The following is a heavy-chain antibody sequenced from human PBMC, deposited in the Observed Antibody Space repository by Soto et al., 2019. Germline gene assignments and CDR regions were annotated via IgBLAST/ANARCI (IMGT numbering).Heavy chain of an antibody. CDR2: IKQDGSEK. CDR3: ARDWWVVAATPFDY. J-gene: IGHJ4*02. Sequence: EVQLVESGGGLVQPGGSLRLSCAASGFTLSSYWMSWVRQAPGKGLEWVANIKQDGSEKYFVDSVKGRFTISRDNAKNSLYLQMNSLRAEDTAVYYCARDWWVVAATPFDYWGQGTLVTVSS. CDR1: GFTLSSYW. D-gene: IGHD2-15*01. V-gene: IGHV3-7*01.